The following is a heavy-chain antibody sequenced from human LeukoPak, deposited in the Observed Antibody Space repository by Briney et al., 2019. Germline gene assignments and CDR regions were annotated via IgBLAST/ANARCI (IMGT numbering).Heavy chain of an antibody. V-gene: IGHV1-46*01. CDR2: INPDGGST. J-gene: IGHJ4*02. Sequence: ASVKVSCKASGYTFTSYWIQWVRQAPGQGLEWMGLINPDGGSTAYAHRFQGRVIMTRDTSTSTAYMDLSSLRSEDTAVYHCARAPRNSSTMLDFWGQGTLVPVSS. CDR1: GYTFTSYW. D-gene: IGHD6-13*01. CDR3: ARAPRNSSTMLDF.